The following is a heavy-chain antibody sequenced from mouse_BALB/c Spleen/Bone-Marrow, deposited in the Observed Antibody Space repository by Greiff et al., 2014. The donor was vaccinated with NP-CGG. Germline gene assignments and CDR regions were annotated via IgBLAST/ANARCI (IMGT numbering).Heavy chain of an antibody. D-gene: IGHD2-14*01. Sequence: VKLMESGSVLVRPGTSVNLSCKASGFTFTSSWMHWAKQRPGQGLEWIGDIHPNSGNTYYNEKFKGKATLTVDSSSSTDYVDLSSLTSEDSAVYFCARSYRFWYFDVWGAGTTVTVSS. J-gene: IGHJ1*01. CDR3: ARSYRFWYFDV. V-gene: IGHV1S130*01. CDR2: IHPNSGNT. CDR1: GFTFTSSW.